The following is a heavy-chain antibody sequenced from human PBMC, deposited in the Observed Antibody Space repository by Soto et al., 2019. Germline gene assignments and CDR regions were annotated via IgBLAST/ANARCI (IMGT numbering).Heavy chain of an antibody. D-gene: IGHD6-6*01. V-gene: IGHV1-18*01. CDR1: GYTFTTSG. CDR2: ISTYNGDT. J-gene: IGHJ6*02. Sequence: QVQLVQSGPEVRKPGASVKVSCEASGYTFTTSGISWVRQVPGQGLEWMGWISTYNGDTNSAQNFQGRVLMTADTSTGTAYMELMSLKSDDTAVYYCARQESSPYYYYGLDVWDRGATVTVAS. CDR3: ARQESSPYYYYGLDV.